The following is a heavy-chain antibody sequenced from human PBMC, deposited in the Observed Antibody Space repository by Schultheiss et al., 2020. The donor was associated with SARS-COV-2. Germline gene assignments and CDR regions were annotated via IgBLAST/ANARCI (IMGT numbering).Heavy chain of an antibody. V-gene: IGHV4-61*08. CDR3: AKDLGYDSSGYSPHAGGMDV. Sequence: SETLSLTCTVSGGSISSGGYYWSWIRQPPGKGLEWIGRIYTSGSTNYNPSLKSRVTMSVDTSKNQFSLKLSSVTAADTAVYYCAKDLGYDSSGYSPHAGGMDVWGQGTTVTVSS. CDR1: GGSISSGGYY. D-gene: IGHD3-22*01. CDR2: IYTSGST. J-gene: IGHJ6*02.